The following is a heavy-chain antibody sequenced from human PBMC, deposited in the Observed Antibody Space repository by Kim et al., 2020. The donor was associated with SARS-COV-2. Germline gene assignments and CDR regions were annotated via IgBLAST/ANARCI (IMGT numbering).Heavy chain of an antibody. CDR3: ARQTRIVFDP. CDR2: ISSSGSTI. D-gene: IGHD2-15*01. Sequence: GGSLRLSCAASGFTFSSYEMNWVRQAPGKGLEWVSYISSSGSTIYYADSVKGRFTISRDNAKNSLYLQMNSLRAEDTAVYYCARQTRIVFDPWGQGTLVTVSS. CDR1: GFTFSSYE. J-gene: IGHJ5*02. V-gene: IGHV3-48*03.